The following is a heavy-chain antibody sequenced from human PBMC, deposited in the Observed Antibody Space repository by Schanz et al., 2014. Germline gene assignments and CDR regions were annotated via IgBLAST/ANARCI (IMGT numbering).Heavy chain of an antibody. CDR3: ARGLIAAAGGAFDY. J-gene: IGHJ4*02. Sequence: EVQLLESGGGLVQPGGSLKLSCAASGLIFSNYAMSWVRQAPGKGLEWVSTIGTSGGTNYAESVKGRFTISRDNSKNTLYLQMNSLRAGDAAVYYCARGLIAAAGGAFDYWGQGTLVAVSS. D-gene: IGHD6-13*01. V-gene: IGHV3-23*01. CDR1: GLIFSNYA. CDR2: IGTSGGT.